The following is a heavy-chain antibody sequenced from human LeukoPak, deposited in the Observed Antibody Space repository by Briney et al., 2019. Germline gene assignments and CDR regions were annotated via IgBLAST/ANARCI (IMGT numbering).Heavy chain of an antibody. J-gene: IGHJ4*02. D-gene: IGHD3-22*01. CDR2: INHSGST. Sequence: SETLSLTCAVYGGSFSGYYWSWIRQPPGKGLEWIGEINHSGSTNYNPSLKSRVTISVDTSKNQFSLKLSSVTAADTAVYYCARGLRGYYGPSVGYWGQGTLVTVSS. CDR1: GGSFSGYY. CDR3: ARGLRGYYGPSVGY. V-gene: IGHV4-34*01.